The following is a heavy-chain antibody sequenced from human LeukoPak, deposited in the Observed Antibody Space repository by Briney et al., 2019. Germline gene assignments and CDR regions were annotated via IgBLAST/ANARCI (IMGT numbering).Heavy chain of an antibody. CDR2: INSDGSNT. D-gene: IGHD4-17*01. J-gene: IGHJ4*02. Sequence: GGSLRLSCAASGFTFSTYFMHWVRQAPGKGLVWVSRINSDGSNTSHADCVKGRFTISRDNAKNTLYLQMDSLRAEDTAVYFCARGVHYGSDYWGQGTLVTVSS. CDR3: ARGVHYGSDY. CDR1: GFTFSTYF. V-gene: IGHV3-74*01.